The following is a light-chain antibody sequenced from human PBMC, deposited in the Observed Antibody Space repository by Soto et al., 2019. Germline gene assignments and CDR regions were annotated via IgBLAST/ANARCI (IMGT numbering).Light chain of an antibody. CDR3: QQYGSSTGFT. CDR2: GAS. V-gene: IGKV3-20*01. J-gene: IGKJ3*01. CDR1: QSVSSSY. Sequence: EIVLTQSPGTLSLSPGERATLSCRASQSVSSSYLAWYQQKPGQAPRLLISGASSMATGIPYRFSGSGSGTDFTITISRLEPEDFAVYYCQQYGSSTGFTFGPGTKVDIK.